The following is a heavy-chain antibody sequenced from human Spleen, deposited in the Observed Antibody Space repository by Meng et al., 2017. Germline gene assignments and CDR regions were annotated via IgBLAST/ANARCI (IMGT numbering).Heavy chain of an antibody. CDR2: NNHSGGT. V-gene: IGHV4-34*01. CDR1: GCVCMDTC. J-gene: IGHJ4*02. Sequence: VAVQHRGSGVLQLSVTRFRHLCAPGCVCMDTCWGRRRQPPGVRVDGNGENNHSGGTNYNPSIESRATISVDTSPNNLTRKLSSVTGADSAVYYCARGPTTMAHDFDYWGQGTLVTVSS. CDR3: ARGPTTMAHDFDY. D-gene: IGHD4-11*01.